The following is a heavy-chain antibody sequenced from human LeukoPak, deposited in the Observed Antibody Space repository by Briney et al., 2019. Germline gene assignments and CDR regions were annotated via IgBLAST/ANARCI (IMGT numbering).Heavy chain of an antibody. CDR2: IKHSGST. V-gene: IGHV4-34*01. CDR3: AGGGRYYDSSGYPDY. CDR1: GGSFGGYY. D-gene: IGHD3-22*01. J-gene: IGHJ4*02. Sequence: SETLSLTCAVYGGSFGGYYWSWIRPPPGKGLEWIGEIKHSGSTNYNPSLKSRVTISVDTSKDQFSLKLSSVTAADTAVYYCAGGGRYYDSSGYPDYWGQGTLVTVSS.